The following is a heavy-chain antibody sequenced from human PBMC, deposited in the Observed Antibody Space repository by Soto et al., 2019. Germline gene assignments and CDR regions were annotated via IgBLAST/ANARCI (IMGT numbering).Heavy chain of an antibody. CDR1: GYTFTSYD. D-gene: IGHD6-13*01. J-gene: IGHJ4*02. Sequence: QVQLVQSGAEVKKPGASVKVSCKASGYTFTSYDINWVRQATGQGLEWMGWMNPNSGNTGYAQKFQGRVNMTRNTSILTAYMELSSMRSEEQAVYYCARARAADGTDYWGQGTLVTVSS. CDR3: ARARAADGTDY. V-gene: IGHV1-8*01. CDR2: MNPNSGNT.